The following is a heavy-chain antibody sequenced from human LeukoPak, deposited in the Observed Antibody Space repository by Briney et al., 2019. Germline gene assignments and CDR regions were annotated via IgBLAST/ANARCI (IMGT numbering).Heavy chain of an antibody. D-gene: IGHD6-19*01. CDR2: IYPDDSDT. J-gene: IGHJ4*02. CDR1: GYSFTSYW. V-gene: IGHV5-51*01. CDR3: ARLGSIAVAGNSFDY. Sequence: GESLKISCKGSGYSFTSYWIGWVRQMPGKGLEWMGIIYPDDSDTRYSPSFQGQVTISVDKSISTAYLQWISLKASDTAMYYCARLGSIAVAGNSFDYWGQGTLVTVSS.